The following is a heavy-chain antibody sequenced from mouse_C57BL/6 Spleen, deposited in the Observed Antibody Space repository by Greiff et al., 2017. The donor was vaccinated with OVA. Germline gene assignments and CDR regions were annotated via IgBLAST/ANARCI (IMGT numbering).Heavy chain of an antibody. CDR2: IYPGDGDI. J-gene: IGHJ4*01. Sequence: QVQLKQSGAELVKPGASVKISCKASGYAFSSYWMNWVKQRPGKGLEWIGQIYPGDGDINYNGKFKGKATLTADKSSSTAYMQLSSLTSEDSAVYFCATSDGYLYYYAMDYWGQGTSVTVSS. CDR1: GYAFSSYW. D-gene: IGHD2-3*01. V-gene: IGHV1-80*01. CDR3: ATSDGYLYYYAMDY.